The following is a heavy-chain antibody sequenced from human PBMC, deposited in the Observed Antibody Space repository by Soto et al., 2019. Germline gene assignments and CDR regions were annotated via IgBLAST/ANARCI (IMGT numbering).Heavy chain of an antibody. D-gene: IGHD1-7*01. V-gene: IGHV3-7*03. CDR1: DYTFAAYW. J-gene: IGHJ4*02. Sequence: ESLKSSCKGFDYTFAAYWIGWVRQGPGKGLEWVANINEVESEKYYVDSVKGRFTISRDNAKNSLYLQMNSLRAEDTAVYYCARYGLSGTFDYWGQGTLVTVSS. CDR3: ARYGLSGTFDY. CDR2: INEVESEK.